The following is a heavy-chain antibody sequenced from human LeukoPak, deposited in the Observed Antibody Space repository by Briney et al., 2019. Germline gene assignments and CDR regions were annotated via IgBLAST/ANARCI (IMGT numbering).Heavy chain of an antibody. CDR3: ARQAALYSHGLDV. CDR2: IFYTGAT. D-gene: IGHD2-21*01. J-gene: IGHJ6*02. CDR1: NDSINNFS. V-gene: IGHV4-59*08. Sequence: SETLSLTCTVSNDSINNFSWSWIRQPPGKGLEWIGYIFYTGATYYSSSLESRVSISRDTSTSRVSLRLSPVTAEDTAVYYCARQAALYSHGLDVWGPGTTVIVSS.